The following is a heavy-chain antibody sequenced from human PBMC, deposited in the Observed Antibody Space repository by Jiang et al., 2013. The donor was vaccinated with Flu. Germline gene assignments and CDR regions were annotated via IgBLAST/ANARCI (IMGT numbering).Heavy chain of an antibody. CDR3: AREKCDDSSGSNYYYYGMDV. CDR2: ISYSGST. D-gene: IGHD3-22*01. V-gene: IGHV4-31*02. Sequence: KGLEWIGYISYSGSTYYNPSLKSRVTISVDASKNQVSLKLSSVTAADTAVYYCAREKCDDSSGSNYYYYGMDVWGQGTTVTVSS. J-gene: IGHJ6*02.